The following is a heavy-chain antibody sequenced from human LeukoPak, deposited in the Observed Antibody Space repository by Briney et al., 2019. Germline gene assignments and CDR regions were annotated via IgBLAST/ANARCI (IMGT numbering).Heavy chain of an antibody. CDR3: ARVASISVAGTRPYYMDV. V-gene: IGHV1-18*01. CDR1: GYTFTSYG. CDR2: ISAYNGNT. Sequence: GASVKVSCKASGYTFTSYGISWVRQAPGQGLEWMGWISAYNGNTNYAQKFQGRVTIDADKSTSTAYMELNNLRSEDTAVYYCARVASISVAGTRPYYMDVWGQGTTVTVSS. J-gene: IGHJ6*03. D-gene: IGHD6-19*01.